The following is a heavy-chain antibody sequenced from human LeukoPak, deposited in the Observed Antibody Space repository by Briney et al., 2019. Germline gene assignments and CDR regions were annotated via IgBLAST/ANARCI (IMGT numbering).Heavy chain of an antibody. V-gene: IGHV1-69*01. D-gene: IGHD3-3*02. CDR2: IIPIFGTA. CDR1: GGTFSSYA. CDR3: ARLSLAKYYFAY. Sequence: SVKVSCKASGGTFSSYAISWVRQAPGQGLEWMGGIIPIFGTANYAQKFQGRVTITADESTSTAYMELSSLRSEDTAVYYCARLSLAKYYFAYWGQGTLVTVSS. J-gene: IGHJ4*02.